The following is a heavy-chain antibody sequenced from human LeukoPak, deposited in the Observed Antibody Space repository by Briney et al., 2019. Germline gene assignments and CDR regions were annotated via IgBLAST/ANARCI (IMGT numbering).Heavy chain of an antibody. V-gene: IGHV5-51*01. CDR1: GYDFTTYW. Sequence: GESLKISCNGAGYDFTTYWIGWVRQMPGKGLEWMGIIYPGDSDTRYSPSFQGQVTISADKSISTAYLQWSSLRASDTAIYYCARQAKDTSGSYWVDYWGQGTLVTVSS. J-gene: IGHJ4*02. CDR2: IYPGDSDT. D-gene: IGHD3-10*01. CDR3: ARQAKDTSGSYWVDY.